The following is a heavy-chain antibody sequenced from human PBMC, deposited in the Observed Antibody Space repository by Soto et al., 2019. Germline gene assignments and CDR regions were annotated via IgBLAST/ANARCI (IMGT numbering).Heavy chain of an antibody. CDR2: ISWNSRRV. D-gene: IGHD3-9*01. CDR3: VTSEYYDILTGPGD. V-gene: IGHV3-9*03. Sequence: EVQLVESGGGLVQPGRSLRLSCAASGFTFDDYAMHWVRQVPGKGLEWVSGISWNSRRVGYADSVKGRFTISRDNAKNSLYLQMNSLESEDMALYYCVTSEYYDILTGPGDWGQGTLVTVSS. CDR1: GFTFDDYA. J-gene: IGHJ4*02.